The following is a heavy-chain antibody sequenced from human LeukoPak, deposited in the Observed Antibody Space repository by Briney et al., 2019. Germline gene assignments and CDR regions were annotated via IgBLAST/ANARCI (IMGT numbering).Heavy chain of an antibody. V-gene: IGHV3-23*01. CDR2: ISGSGGRT. CDR3: AKTPGDIVATTRFDY. Sequence: GGSLRLSCAASGFTFSSYAMSWVRQAPGKGLEWVSGISGSGGRTHYADSVKGRFTISRDNSKNTLYLQMNSLRAEDTAVYYCAKTPGDIVATTRFDYWGQGTLVTVSS. CDR1: GFTFSSYA. D-gene: IGHD5-12*01. J-gene: IGHJ4*02.